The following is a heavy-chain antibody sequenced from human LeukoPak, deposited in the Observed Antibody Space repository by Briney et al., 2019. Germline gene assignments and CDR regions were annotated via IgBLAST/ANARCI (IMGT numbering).Heavy chain of an antibody. Sequence: SETLSLTCTACCGYIRSYYGSWIRQPPGKGLEWIGYIYYSGITNYNPSLKSRVTISVDRSKNQFSLKLSSVTAADTAMYYCARGRGSYYKGSDFDYWGQGTLVTVSS. J-gene: IGHJ4*02. CDR2: IYYSGIT. D-gene: IGHD1-26*01. V-gene: IGHV4-59*01. CDR3: ARGRGSYYKGSDFDY. CDR1: CGYIRSYY.